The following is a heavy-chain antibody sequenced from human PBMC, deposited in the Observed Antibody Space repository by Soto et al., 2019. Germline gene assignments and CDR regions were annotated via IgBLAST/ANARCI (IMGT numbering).Heavy chain of an antibody. V-gene: IGHV3-33*01. CDR3: ARDGGSLAYCGGDCYFTQH. CDR1: GFTFSRYG. CDR2: IWYDGSNK. D-gene: IGHD2-21*02. J-gene: IGHJ1*01. Sequence: QVQLVESGGGVVQAGRSLRLSCAVSGFTFSRYGMHWVRQAPGKGLEWVAVIWYDGSNKYYADSVKGRFTISRDNSKNTLYLQMNSLRAEDTAVYYCARDGGSLAYCGGDCYFTQHWGQGTLVTVSS.